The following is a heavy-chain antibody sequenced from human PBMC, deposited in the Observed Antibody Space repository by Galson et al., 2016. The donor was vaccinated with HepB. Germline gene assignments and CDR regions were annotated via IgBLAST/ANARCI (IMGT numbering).Heavy chain of an antibody. V-gene: IGHV3-11*06. CDR1: GFSFSDYY. D-gene: IGHD1-26*01. J-gene: IGHJ4*02. CDR3: ARGSGGRYRY. CDR2: ISSSGNYT. Sequence: SLRLSCAASGFSFSDYYMRWIRQAPGKGLEWVSYISSSGNYTNYADPVRGRFTISRDNAKNLLYLQMKGLRAEDTAIYYCARGSGGRYRYWGQGTLVTVSS.